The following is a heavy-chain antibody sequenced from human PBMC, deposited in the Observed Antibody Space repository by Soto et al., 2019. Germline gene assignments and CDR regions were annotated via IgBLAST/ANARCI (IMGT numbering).Heavy chain of an antibody. Sequence: GGSLRLSCAGSGYTFTTYAMTWVRQAPGKGLEWVSAISADGAVTYYTDSVKGRFTSSRDNSRSTLYLQMNSLRADDTAVYYCARLLASAATGSWGQGTRVTVSS. CDR1: GYTFTTYA. V-gene: IGHV3-23*01. J-gene: IGHJ5*02. CDR3: ARLLASAATGS. D-gene: IGHD2-15*01. CDR2: ISADGAVT.